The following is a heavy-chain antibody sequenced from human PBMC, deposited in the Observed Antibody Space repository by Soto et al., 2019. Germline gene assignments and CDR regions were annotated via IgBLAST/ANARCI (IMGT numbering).Heavy chain of an antibody. CDR3: AKDSFSSSWPDAFDI. CDR2: ISGSGGST. V-gene: IGHV3-23*01. CDR1: GFTFSSYA. D-gene: IGHD6-13*01. J-gene: IGHJ3*02. Sequence: PGGSLRLSCAASGFTFSSYAMGWVRQAPGKGLEWVSAISGSGGSTYYADSVKGRFTISRDNSKNTLYLQMNSLRAEDTAVYYCAKDSFSSSWPDAFDIWGQGTMVTVSS.